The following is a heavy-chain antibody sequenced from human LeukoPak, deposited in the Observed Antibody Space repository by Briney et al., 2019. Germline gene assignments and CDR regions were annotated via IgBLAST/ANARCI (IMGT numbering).Heavy chain of an antibody. Sequence: SETLSLTCAVYGGSFSGYSWSWIRQPPGKGLEWVGEMIHSGSTNYNPSLKSRVTISVDTSKNQFPLKLNSVTAADTAVYYCARDGLNTMVRGKIRYCYMDVWGKGTTVTISS. V-gene: IGHV4-34*12. D-gene: IGHD3-10*01. CDR1: GGSFSGYS. CDR2: MIHSGST. J-gene: IGHJ6*03. CDR3: ARDGLNTMVRGKIRYCYMDV.